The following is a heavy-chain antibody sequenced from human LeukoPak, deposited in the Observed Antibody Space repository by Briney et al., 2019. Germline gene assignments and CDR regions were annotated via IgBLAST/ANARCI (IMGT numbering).Heavy chain of an antibody. D-gene: IGHD3-22*01. CDR1: GGSIYSTSYY. J-gene: IGHJ3*02. CDR2: LYYSGST. CDR3: ARLNYYDSSGYYVPGGAFDI. Sequence: SETLSLTCTVFGGSIYSTSYYWGWIRQPPGKGLQWIGSLYYSGSTYYNPSLKSRVTISLDTSKKQFSLNLRSVTAADTAVYYCARLNYYDSSGYYVPGGAFDIWGQGTMVTVSS. V-gene: IGHV4-39*07.